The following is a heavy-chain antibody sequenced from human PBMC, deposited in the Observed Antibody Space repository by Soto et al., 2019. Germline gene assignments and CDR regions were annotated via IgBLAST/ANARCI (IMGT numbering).Heavy chain of an antibody. CDR2: ISADNGNT. V-gene: IGHV1-18*01. Sequence: GASVKVSCKASGYTFTNYDISWVRQAPGQGLEWMGWISADNGNTNYAQNLQGRVTMTTDTSTSTAYMELRSLRSDDTAMYYCARVRSGYYWFDPWGQGTLVTVSS. D-gene: IGHD3-22*01. CDR1: GYTFTNYD. J-gene: IGHJ5*02. CDR3: ARVRSGYYWFDP.